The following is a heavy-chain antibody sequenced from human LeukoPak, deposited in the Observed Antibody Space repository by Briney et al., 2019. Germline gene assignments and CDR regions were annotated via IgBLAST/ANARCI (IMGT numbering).Heavy chain of an antibody. CDR1: GGSFSVYY. Sequence: SETLSLTCAVYGGSFSVYYWSWIRQPPGKGLEWIGEINHSGSTNYNPSLKSRVTISVDTSKNQFSLKLSSVTAADTAVYYCAIRPGYSGYDWRDYWGQGTLVTVSS. J-gene: IGHJ4*02. CDR3: AIRPGYSGYDWRDY. D-gene: IGHD5-12*01. CDR2: INHSGST. V-gene: IGHV4-34*01.